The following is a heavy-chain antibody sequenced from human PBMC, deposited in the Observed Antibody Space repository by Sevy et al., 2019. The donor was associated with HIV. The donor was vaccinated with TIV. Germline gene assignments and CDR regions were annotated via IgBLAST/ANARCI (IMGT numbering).Heavy chain of an antibody. CDR1: GGTFSSYA. CDR3: ARRAGVGDTYYYGMDV. Sequence: ASVKVSCKASGGTFSSYAISWVRQAPGQGLEWMGGIIPIFGTANYAQKFQGRVTITADESTSTAYMELSSLRSEDTAVYYCARRAGVGDTYYYGMDVWGQGTTVTVSS. D-gene: IGHD1-26*01. CDR2: IIPIFGTA. V-gene: IGHV1-69*13. J-gene: IGHJ6*02.